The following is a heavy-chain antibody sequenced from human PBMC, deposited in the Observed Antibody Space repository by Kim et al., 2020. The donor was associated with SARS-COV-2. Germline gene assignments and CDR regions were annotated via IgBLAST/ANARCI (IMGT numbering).Heavy chain of an antibody. D-gene: IGHD4-17*01. CDR3: ARQGTMTTYYFDY. J-gene: IGHJ4*02. CDR2: IYNSGST. Sequence: SETLSLTCTVSGGSISGYYWSWIRQPPGKGLEWIGYIYNSGSTNYNPSLKSRVTISVDTSKNQFSLKLNSVTAADTAVYYCARQGTMTTYYFDYWGQGTL. CDR1: GGSISGYY. V-gene: IGHV4-59*08.